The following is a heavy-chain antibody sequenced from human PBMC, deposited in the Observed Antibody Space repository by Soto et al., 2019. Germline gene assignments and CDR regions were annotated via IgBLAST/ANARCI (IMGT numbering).Heavy chain of an antibody. Sequence: SETLSLTCTVSGSSISSGDYYWSWIRQPPGKGLEWIGYIYYSGSTYYNPSLKSRVTISVDTSNNQFSLKLSSVTAADTAVYYCARDAGTTTMDYWGQGTLVTVSS. V-gene: IGHV4-30-4*01. CDR2: IYYSGST. CDR1: GSSISSGDYY. D-gene: IGHD1-1*01. J-gene: IGHJ4*02. CDR3: ARDAGTTTMDY.